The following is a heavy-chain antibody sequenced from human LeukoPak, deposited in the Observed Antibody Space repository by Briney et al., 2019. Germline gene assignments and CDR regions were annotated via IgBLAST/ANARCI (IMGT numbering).Heavy chain of an antibody. CDR2: ISSSSSYI. J-gene: IGHJ4*02. CDR3: ARDLRFLEWFPVYFDY. D-gene: IGHD3-3*01. V-gene: IGHV3-21*01. Sequence: PGGSLRLSCAASGFTFSSYSMNWVRQAPGKGPEWVSSISSSSSYIYYADSVKGRFTISRDNAKNSLYLQMNSLRAEDTAVYYCARDLRFLEWFPVYFDYWGQGTLVTVSS. CDR1: GFTFSSYS.